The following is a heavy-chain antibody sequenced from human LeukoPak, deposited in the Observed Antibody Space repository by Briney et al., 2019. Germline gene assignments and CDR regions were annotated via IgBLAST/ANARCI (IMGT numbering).Heavy chain of an antibody. CDR3: ASGYCSGGSCYGLLDY. J-gene: IGHJ4*02. Sequence: ASVNVSCKASVYTFTTYGISWVRQAPGQGLEWMGWISAYNGNTNYAQKLQGRVTMTTDTSTKTAYMELRSLRSDDTAVYYCASGYCSGGSCYGLLDYWGQGTLVIVSS. CDR1: VYTFTTYG. CDR2: ISAYNGNT. D-gene: IGHD2-15*01. V-gene: IGHV1-18*01.